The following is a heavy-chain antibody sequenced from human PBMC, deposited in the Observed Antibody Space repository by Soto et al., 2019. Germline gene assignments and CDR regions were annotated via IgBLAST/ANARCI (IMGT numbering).Heavy chain of an antibody. CDR1: GGSIRSNY. D-gene: IGHD3-22*01. J-gene: IGHJ4*02. V-gene: IGHV4-59*01. CDR3: ARDLITIGYIHN. Sequence: PSETLSLTCTVSGGSIRSNYWSWIRQPPGKGLEWIGYIYYSGSTNYNPSLKSRVTISVDTSKNQFSLNLSSVTAADTAVYYCARDLITIGYIHNWGQGTPVTAPQ. CDR2: IYYSGST.